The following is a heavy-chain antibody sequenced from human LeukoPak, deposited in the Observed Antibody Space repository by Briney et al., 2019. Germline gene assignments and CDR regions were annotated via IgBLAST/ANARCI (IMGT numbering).Heavy chain of an antibody. V-gene: IGHV1-46*01. J-gene: IGHJ1*01. CDR1: GYTFTSYY. D-gene: IGHD2-15*01. CDR3: AREGPYCSGGSCYSGSFQH. CDR2: INPSGGST. Sequence: ASVKVSCKASGYTFTSYYMHWVRQAPGQGLEWMGIINPSGGSTSYPQKFQGRVTMTRDMSTSTVYMELSSLRSEDTAVYYCAREGPYCSGGSCYSGSFQHWGQGTLVTVSS.